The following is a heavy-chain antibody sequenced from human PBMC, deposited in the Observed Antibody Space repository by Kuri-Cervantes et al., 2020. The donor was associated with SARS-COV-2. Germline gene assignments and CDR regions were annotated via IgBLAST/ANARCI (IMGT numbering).Heavy chain of an antibody. J-gene: IGHJ6*02. CDR2: INPSGGST. CDR3: AREGIVAIKGGYYYYYGMEV. CDR1: GYTFKSHA. V-gene: IGHV1-46*02. D-gene: IGHD5-12*01. Sequence: ASVKVSCKASGYTFKSHALHWARQAPGQGLEWMGIINPSGGSTSYAQKFQGRVTMTRDTSTSTVYMELSSLRSEDTAVYYCAREGIVAIKGGYYYYYGMEVWGQGTTVTVSS.